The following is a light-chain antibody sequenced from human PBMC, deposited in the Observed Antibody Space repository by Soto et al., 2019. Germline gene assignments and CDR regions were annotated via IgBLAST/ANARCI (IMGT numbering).Light chain of an antibody. Sequence: AIQMTHSPSSLSASVLYIVTITFRASQGIRNDLGWYQQKPGKAPKLLIYAASSLQSGVPSRFSGSGSGTEFTLTISSLQPDDFATYYCQKYNSYSWKFGQGTKVDIK. CDR3: QKYNSYSWK. V-gene: IGKV1-6*01. J-gene: IGKJ1*01. CDR1: QGIRND. CDR2: AAS.